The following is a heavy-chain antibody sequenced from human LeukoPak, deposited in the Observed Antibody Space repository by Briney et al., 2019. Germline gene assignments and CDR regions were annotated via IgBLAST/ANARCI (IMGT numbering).Heavy chain of an antibody. J-gene: IGHJ4*02. CDR3: ARGSLYSSGRKQGDY. CDR1: GFTFSGYG. D-gene: IGHD6-19*01. CDR2: IWYDGSKE. Sequence: GGSLRLSCAASGFTFSGYGMHWVRQAPGKGLEWVAVIWYDGSKEYFADSVKGRFTISRDNSKNTFYLQMNSLRAEDTAVYYCARGSLYSSGRKQGDYWGQGTLVTVSS. V-gene: IGHV3-33*01.